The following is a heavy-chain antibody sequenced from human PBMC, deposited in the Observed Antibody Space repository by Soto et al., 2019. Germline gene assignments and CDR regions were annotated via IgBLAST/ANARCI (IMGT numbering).Heavy chain of an antibody. V-gene: IGHV1-18*01. J-gene: IGHJ3*02. CDR3: ATGHNKDTAMVKGDAFDI. Sequence: ASVKVSCKASGYTFTRYGISWVRQAPGQGLEWMGWISAYNGNTNYAQKLQGRVTMTTDTSTSTAYMELRSLRSDDTAVYYCATGHNKDTAMVKGDAFDIWGQGTMVTVSS. CDR1: GYTFTRYG. D-gene: IGHD5-18*01. CDR2: ISAYNGNT.